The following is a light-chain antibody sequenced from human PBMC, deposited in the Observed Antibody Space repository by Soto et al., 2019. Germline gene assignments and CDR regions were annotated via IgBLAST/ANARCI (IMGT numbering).Light chain of an antibody. Sequence: DIQMTHSPSALSASVGDRVTSTCRASQSISSYLNWYQQKPGEAPKLLIFTGSLLHSGVPPRFSGSGSGTDFTLTISSLQPEDFATYYCQQTLSFPPTFGQGTKVDIK. CDR1: QSISSY. CDR3: QQTLSFPPT. CDR2: TGS. V-gene: IGKV1-39*01. J-gene: IGKJ1*01.